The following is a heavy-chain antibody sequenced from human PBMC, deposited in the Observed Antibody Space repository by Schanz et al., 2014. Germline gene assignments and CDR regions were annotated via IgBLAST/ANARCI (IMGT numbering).Heavy chain of an antibody. CDR1: GFTFNSYA. D-gene: IGHD2-15*01. Sequence: DVQLLESGGGLVQPGGSLRLSCAASGFTFNSYAMTWVRQAPGKGLEWVSSISHSGGSKYYADSVKGRFTISRDNSENTLYRQMNSLSADDTAVFYCAKGMGYCSGGTCYDYYYYGLDVWGQGTTVTGSS. CDR2: ISHSGGSK. J-gene: IGHJ6*02. CDR3: AKGMGYCSGGTCYDYYYYGLDV. V-gene: IGHV3-23*01.